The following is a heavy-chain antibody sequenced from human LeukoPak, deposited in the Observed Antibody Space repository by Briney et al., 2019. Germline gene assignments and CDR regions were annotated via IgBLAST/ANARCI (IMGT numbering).Heavy chain of an antibody. CDR3: AKNPMVRGVILPSYFDY. CDR1: GFTFSSYA. CDR2: ISGSGGST. V-gene: IGHV3-23*01. J-gene: IGHJ4*02. D-gene: IGHD3-10*01. Sequence: GGSLRLSCAASGFTFSSYAMRWVRQAPGKGLEWVSAISGSGGSTYYADSVKGRFTISRDNSKNTLYLQMNSLRAEDTAVYYCAKNPMVRGVILPSYFDYWGQGTLVTVSS.